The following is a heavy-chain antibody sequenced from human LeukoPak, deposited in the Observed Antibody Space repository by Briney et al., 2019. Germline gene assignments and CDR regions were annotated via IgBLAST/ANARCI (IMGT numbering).Heavy chain of an antibody. CDR2: IYSGGST. V-gene: IGHV3-66*01. J-gene: IGHJ4*02. CDR3: ARGGSYFDY. CDR1: GFTVSSNY. D-gene: IGHD1-26*01. Sequence: QTGGSLRLSCAPSGFTVSSNYMSWVRQAPGKGLEWVSVIYSGGSTYYADSVKGRSTISRDNSKNTLYLQMNSLRAEDTAVYYCARGGSYFDYWGQGTLVTVSS.